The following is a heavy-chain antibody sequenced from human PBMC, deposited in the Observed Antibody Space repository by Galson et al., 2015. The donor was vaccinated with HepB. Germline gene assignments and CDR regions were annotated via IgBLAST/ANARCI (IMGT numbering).Heavy chain of an antibody. J-gene: IGHJ4*02. D-gene: IGHD4-23*01. Sequence: SLRLSCAASGFSFSSYAMHWVRQAPGKGLEWVAFIRYDGSNKYYADSVKDRFTISRDNSKNTLYLQMTRLRAEDTAVYYCAKDQRREPTVVTPVDYWGQGTLVAVSS. CDR2: IRYDGSNK. CDR1: GFSFSSYA. CDR3: AKDQRREPTVVTPVDY. V-gene: IGHV3-30*02.